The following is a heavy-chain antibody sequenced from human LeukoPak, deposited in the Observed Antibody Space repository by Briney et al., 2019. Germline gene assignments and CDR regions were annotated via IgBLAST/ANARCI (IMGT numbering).Heavy chain of an antibody. Sequence: PSETLSLTCTVSGYSISSGYYWGWIRQPPGKGLEWIGSIYHSGSTYYNPSLKSRVTISVDTSKNQFSLKLSSVTAADTAVYYCARGDDRDGYNYYYYYYMDVWGKGTTVTVSS. D-gene: IGHD5-24*01. CDR3: ARGDDRDGYNYYYYYYMDV. J-gene: IGHJ6*03. CDR1: GYSISSGYY. V-gene: IGHV4-38-2*02. CDR2: IYHSGST.